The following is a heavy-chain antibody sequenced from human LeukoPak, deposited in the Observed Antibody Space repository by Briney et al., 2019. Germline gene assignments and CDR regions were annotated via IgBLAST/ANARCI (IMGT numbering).Heavy chain of an antibody. CDR3: AKGGGSPI. CDR1: GFTFSSYA. J-gene: IGHJ4*02. CDR2: IRGGGVST. D-gene: IGHD3-10*01. Sequence: GGSLRLSCAASGFTFSSYAMSWVRQAPGKGLEWVSFIRGGGVSTYYADSVKGRFTISRDNSKNTLYLQMNNLRAEDTAVYYCAKGGGSPIWGRGTLVTVSS. V-gene: IGHV3-23*01.